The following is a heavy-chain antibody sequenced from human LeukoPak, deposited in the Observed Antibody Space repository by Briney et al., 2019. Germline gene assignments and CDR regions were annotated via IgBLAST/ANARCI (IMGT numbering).Heavy chain of an antibody. CDR3: ARVRGEIAVAGIGDY. CDR2: ISYDGSNK. Sequence: PGGSLRLSCAASGFPFDTYGMHWVRQAPGKGLEWVAVISYDGSNKYYADSVKGRFTISRDNSKNTLYLQMNSLRAEDTAVYYCARVRGEIAVAGIGDYWGQGTLVTVSS. CDR1: GFPFDTYG. J-gene: IGHJ4*02. D-gene: IGHD6-19*01. V-gene: IGHV3-30*19.